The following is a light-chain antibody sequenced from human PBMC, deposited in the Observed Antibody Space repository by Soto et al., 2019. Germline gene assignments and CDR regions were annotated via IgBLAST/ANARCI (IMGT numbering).Light chain of an antibody. J-gene: IGKJ3*01. Sequence: DIQMTQSPSTLSASVGDRVTITCRASQSISSWLAWYKKKPGKAPKLLIYDASSLESGVPSRFSGSGSGTEFTLTISRLQPDDFASYYCQQYNSYLFTFGHSTKVDIK. V-gene: IGKV1-5*01. CDR1: QSISSW. CDR3: QQYNSYLFT. CDR2: DAS.